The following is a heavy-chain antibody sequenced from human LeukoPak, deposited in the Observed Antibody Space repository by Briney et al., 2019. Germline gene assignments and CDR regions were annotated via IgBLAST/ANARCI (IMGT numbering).Heavy chain of an antibody. Sequence: GGSLRLSCVASGFTFSSYAMTWVRQAPGKGLEWVSAVSGSGSSTYYADFVKGRFTISRDNSKNTLYLQMNSLRAEDTAVYYCAKHSGPYYFDYWGQGTLVTVSS. J-gene: IGHJ4*02. D-gene: IGHD3-10*01. CDR3: AKHSGPYYFDY. CDR1: GFTFSSYA. V-gene: IGHV3-23*01. CDR2: VSGSGSST.